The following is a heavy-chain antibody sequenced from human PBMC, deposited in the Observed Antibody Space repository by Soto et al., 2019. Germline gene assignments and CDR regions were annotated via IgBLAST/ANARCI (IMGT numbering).Heavy chain of an antibody. CDR2: IYYSGST. V-gene: IGHV4-31*03. CDR3: ASGVEGRLASFDC. Sequence: QVQLQESRPGLVKPSQTLSLTCTVSGDSITTDGYSWTWIRQHPGKGLEYIGYIYYSGSTHYRPSLKSRVTILLDTSKKQYSLKMSSVTAADTAVYYCASGVEGRLASFDCWGQGTLVSVSS. J-gene: IGHJ4*02. D-gene: IGHD6-25*01. CDR1: GDSITTDGYS.